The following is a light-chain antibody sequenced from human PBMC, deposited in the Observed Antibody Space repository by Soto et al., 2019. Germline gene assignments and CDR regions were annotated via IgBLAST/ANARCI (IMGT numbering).Light chain of an antibody. V-gene: IGLV2-11*01. CDR2: DVN. CDR3: CSYAGSYSVV. CDR1: SSDVGGYNY. Sequence: QSALTQPRSVSGSPGQSVTISCTGTSSDVGGYNYVSWYLQHPGKAPKLMISDVNKRPSGVPDRFSGSKSGNTASLTISGLQAEDEADYYCCSYAGSYSVVFGGGTKLTVL. J-gene: IGLJ2*01.